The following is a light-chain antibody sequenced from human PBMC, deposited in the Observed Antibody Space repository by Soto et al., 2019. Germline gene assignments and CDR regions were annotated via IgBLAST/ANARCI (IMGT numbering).Light chain of an antibody. CDR3: QPTYNPPRT. CDR2: AAS. J-gene: IGKJ1*01. Sequence: DIQMTQSPSSLSASVGDRVTITCRASATIASYLNWYQQRPRKAPKLLIYAASSLQGGVPSRFGGSGSGTDFPLTITSLQPEAFATSSCQPTYNPPRTFGQG. CDR1: ATIASY. V-gene: IGKV1-39*01.